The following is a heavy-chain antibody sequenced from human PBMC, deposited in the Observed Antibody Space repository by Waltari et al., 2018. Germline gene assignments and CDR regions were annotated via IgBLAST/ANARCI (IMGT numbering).Heavy chain of an antibody. CDR2: INPNSGGT. V-gene: IGHV1-2*02. J-gene: IGHJ6*03. D-gene: IGHD6-6*01. CDR1: GYTFTGYY. Sequence: QVQLVQSGAEVKKPGASVKVSCKASGYTFTGYYMHWVRQAPGQGLEWMGWINPNSGGTNYAQKFQGRVTMTRDTSISTAYMELSRLRSDDTAVYYCASHSRRSSSSGYYYYMDVWGKGTTVTVSS. CDR3: ASHSRRSSSSGYYYYMDV.